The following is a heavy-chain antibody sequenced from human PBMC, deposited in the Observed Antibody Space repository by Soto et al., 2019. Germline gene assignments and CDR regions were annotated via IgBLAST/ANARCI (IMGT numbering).Heavy chain of an antibody. CDR3: TTPGRHSGYVDYFDY. CDR2: IKSKTDGGTT. D-gene: IGHD5-12*01. CDR1: GFTFSDAG. Sequence: EVQLVESGGGLVKPGGSLRLSCAASGFTFSDAGMSWVRQAPGKGLEWVGRIKSKTDGGTTDYAAPVKGRFTISRDDSKNTLHLQMNSLKAEDIAVYYCTTPGRHSGYVDYFDYWGQGILVTVSS. J-gene: IGHJ4*02. V-gene: IGHV3-15*01.